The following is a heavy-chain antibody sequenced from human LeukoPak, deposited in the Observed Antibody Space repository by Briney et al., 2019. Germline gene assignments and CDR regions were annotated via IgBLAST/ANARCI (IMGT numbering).Heavy chain of an antibody. J-gene: IGHJ4*02. Sequence: SQTLSLTCTVSGGSIIGSSYYSGWIRQPPGKGPDWIGIINYSGTTYYNPSLGSRVTISVDTSKNQFSLKLNSVNASDTAVYYCARGYDYWGQGTLVTVSS. CDR3: ARGYDY. CDR1: GGSIIGSSYY. V-gene: IGHV4-39*01. D-gene: IGHD3-22*01. CDR2: INYSGTT.